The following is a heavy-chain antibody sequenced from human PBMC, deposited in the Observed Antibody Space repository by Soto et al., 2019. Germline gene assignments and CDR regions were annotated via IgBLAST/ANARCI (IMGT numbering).Heavy chain of an antibody. CDR2: ISSNGGST. D-gene: IGHD4-17*01. Sequence: PGGSLRLSCAASGFTFSSHAMHWVRQAPGKGLEYVSAISSNGGSTYYANSVKGRFTISRDNSKNTLYLQMGSLRAEDMAVYYCARTYGDYENDAIDISGQATIVTVSS. CDR3: ARTYGDYENDAIDI. J-gene: IGHJ3*02. V-gene: IGHV3-64*01. CDR1: GFTFSSHA.